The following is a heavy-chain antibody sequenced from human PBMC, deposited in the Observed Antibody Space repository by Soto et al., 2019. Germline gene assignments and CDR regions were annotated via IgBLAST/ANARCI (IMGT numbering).Heavy chain of an antibody. D-gene: IGHD3-16*02. V-gene: IGHV1-69*11. CDR2: IVPSLDTT. Sequence: SVKVSCKASGGTFSSSGFSWVRQAPGQGLEWMGMIVPSLDTTNYAQKFQARVTITADEVTSTAYMELRSLRSEDTAVYYCARWPQPRYTADPYAVDVWGQGTRVTVYS. CDR1: GGTFSSSG. J-gene: IGHJ6*02. CDR3: ARWPQPRYTADPYAVDV.